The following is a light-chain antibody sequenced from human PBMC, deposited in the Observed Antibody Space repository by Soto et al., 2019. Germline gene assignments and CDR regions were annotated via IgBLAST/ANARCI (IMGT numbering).Light chain of an antibody. CDR3: CSYAGSSTFLYV. Sequence: QSVLTQPASVSGSPGQSITITCTGTSSDVGSYDLVSWYQQHPGKAPKFMIYEVNKWPSGVSDRFSGSKSGNTASLTISGLQAEDEADYHCCSYAGSSTFLYVYGTGTKLTVL. V-gene: IGLV2-23*02. CDR2: EVN. J-gene: IGLJ1*01. CDR1: SSDVGSYDL.